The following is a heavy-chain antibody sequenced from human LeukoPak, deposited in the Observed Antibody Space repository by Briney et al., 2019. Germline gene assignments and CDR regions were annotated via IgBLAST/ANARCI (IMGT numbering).Heavy chain of an antibody. CDR2: IYPADSDT. J-gene: IGHJ4*02. CDR1: GYYFTTYW. Sequence: GESLKISCKGSGYYFTTYWIGWVRQMPGKGLEWMGIIYPADSDTRYSPSFQGQVTISADKSINTAYLQWSSLRASDTAMYYCARRPLCSTSSCYDFDYWGQGTLVTVSS. V-gene: IGHV5-51*01. D-gene: IGHD2-2*01. CDR3: ARRPLCSTSSCYDFDY.